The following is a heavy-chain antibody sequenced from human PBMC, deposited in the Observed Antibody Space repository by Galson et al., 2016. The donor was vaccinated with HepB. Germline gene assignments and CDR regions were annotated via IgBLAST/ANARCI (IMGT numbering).Heavy chain of an antibody. D-gene: IGHD6-13*01. CDR2: IIGYSGNT. V-gene: IGHV1-18*01. CDR3: ARGRAAAGRWYFDF. J-gene: IGHJ4*02. CDR1: GYNFMSYG. Sequence: SVKVSCKASGYNFMSYGISWVRQAPGQGLEWMGWIIGYSGNTNYAQNFQARVTMTMDTSTNTAYMEVNSLRSADTAVYFCARGRAAAGRWYFDFGGQGTLVTVSS.